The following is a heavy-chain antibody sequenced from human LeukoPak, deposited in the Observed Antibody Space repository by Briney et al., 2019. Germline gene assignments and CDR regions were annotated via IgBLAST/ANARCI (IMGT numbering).Heavy chain of an antibody. J-gene: IGHJ6*03. D-gene: IGHD4-17*01. CDR2: IYYSGST. Sequence: SETLSLTCTVSGGSISSSSYYWGWIRQPPGKGLEWIGSIYYSGSTYYNPSLKSRVTISVDTSKNQFSLKLSSVTAADTAVYYCAGGCYGDYIPYYYYYMDVWGKGTTVTISS. CDR1: GGSISSSSYY. V-gene: IGHV4-39*07. CDR3: AGGCYGDYIPYYYYYMDV.